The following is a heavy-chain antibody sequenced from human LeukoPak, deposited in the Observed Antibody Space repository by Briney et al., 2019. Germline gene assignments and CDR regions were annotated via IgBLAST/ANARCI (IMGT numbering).Heavy chain of an antibody. CDR1: GGSFSGYY. Sequence: SEALSLTCAVYGGSFSGYYWSWIRQPPGKGLEWIGEINHSGSTNYNPSLKSRVTRSVGASKHQFSLQLRSVTAADTAVYYCARGGGMRYYYSSGSPYLTWGQGTLVTVSS. D-gene: IGHD3-10*01. V-gene: IGHV4-34*01. CDR3: ARGGGMRYYYSSGSPYLT. CDR2: INHSGST. J-gene: IGHJ5*02.